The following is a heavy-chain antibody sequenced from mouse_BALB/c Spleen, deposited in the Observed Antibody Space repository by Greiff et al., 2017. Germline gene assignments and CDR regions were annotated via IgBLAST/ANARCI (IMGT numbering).Heavy chain of an antibody. Sequence: DVMLVESGGGLVQPGGSRKLSCAASGFTFSSFGMHWVRQAPEKGLEWVAYISSGSSTIYYADTVKGRFTISRDNPKNTLFLQMTSLRSEDTAMYYCARDYGYYFDYWGQGTTLTVSS. D-gene: IGHD1-2*01. CDR1: GFTFSSFG. CDR2: ISSGSSTI. V-gene: IGHV5-17*02. J-gene: IGHJ2*01. CDR3: ARDYGYYFDY.